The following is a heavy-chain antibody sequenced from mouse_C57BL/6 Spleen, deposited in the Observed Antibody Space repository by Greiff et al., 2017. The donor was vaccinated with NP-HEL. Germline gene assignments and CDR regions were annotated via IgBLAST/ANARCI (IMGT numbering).Heavy chain of an antibody. CDR3: ANLYDYDDYAMDY. CDR2: ILPGSGST. D-gene: IGHD2-4*01. CDR1: GYTFTGYW. Sequence: GQRKEEGAELMKPGASVKLSCKATGYTFTGYWIEWVKQRPGHGLEWIGEILPGSGSTNYNEKFKGKATFTADTSSNTAYMQLSSLTTEDSAIYYSANLYDYDDYAMDYWGQGTSVTVSS. V-gene: IGHV1-9*01. J-gene: IGHJ4*01.